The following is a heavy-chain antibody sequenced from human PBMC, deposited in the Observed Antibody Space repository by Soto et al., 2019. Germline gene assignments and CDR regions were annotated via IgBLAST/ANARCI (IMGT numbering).Heavy chain of an antibody. J-gene: IGHJ4*01. Sequence: PSETPSLTCAVSGVSISSDDYYWIRIRQRPGMGLEWAGYIYYSSTTYYNPSISRLVTISVNTTNKQFSLMMSSVTAADTAVYYCASMTDSGGELRFFDDWGQGTLVTVSS. CDR1: GVSISSDDYY. CDR2: IYYSSTT. D-gene: IGHD3-3*01. V-gene: IGHV4-30-4*08. CDR3: ASMTDSGGELRFFDD.